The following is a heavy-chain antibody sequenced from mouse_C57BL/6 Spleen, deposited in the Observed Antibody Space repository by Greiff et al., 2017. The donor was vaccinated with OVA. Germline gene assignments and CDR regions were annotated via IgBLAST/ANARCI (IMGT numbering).Heavy chain of an antibody. J-gene: IGHJ3*01. CDR3: AREATRQLRGFAY. CDR2: IDPSDSYT. V-gene: IGHV1-69*01. D-gene: IGHD3-2*02. Sequence: VQLQQPGAELVMPGASVKLSCKASGYTFTSYWMHWVKQRPGQGLEWIGEIDPSDSYTNYNQKFKGKSTLTVDKSSSTAYMQLSSLTSEDSAVYYCAREATRQLRGFAYWGQGTLVTVSA. CDR1: GYTFTSYW.